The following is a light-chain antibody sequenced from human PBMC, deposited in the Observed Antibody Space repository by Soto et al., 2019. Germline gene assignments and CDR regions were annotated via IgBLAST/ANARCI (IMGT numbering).Light chain of an antibody. CDR1: SSDVGRYNF. J-gene: IGLJ3*02. V-gene: IGLV2-14*01. CDR2: EVT. Sequence: QSALTQPASVSGSPGQSITISCTGTSSDVGRYNFVSWYQHYPDKAPKLLIYEVTDRPSGISNRFSGSKSGNTASLTISRLQADDEADYYCSSYTVTITVVFGGGTQLTVL. CDR3: SSYTVTITVV.